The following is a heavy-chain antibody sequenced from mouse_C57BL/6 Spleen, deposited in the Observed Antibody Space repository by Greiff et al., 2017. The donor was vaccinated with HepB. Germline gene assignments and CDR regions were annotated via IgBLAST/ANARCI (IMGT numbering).Heavy chain of an antibody. J-gene: IGHJ2*01. D-gene: IGHD2-2*01. CDR1: GYSFTSYY. Sequence: QVQLQQSGPELVKPGASVKISCKASGYSFTSYYIHWVKQRPGQGLEWIGWIYPGSGNTKYNEKFKGKATLTADTSSSTAYMQLSSLTSEDSAVYYCLYGSYYFDYWGQGTTLTVSS. CDR2: IYPGSGNT. V-gene: IGHV1-66*01. CDR3: LYGSYYFDY.